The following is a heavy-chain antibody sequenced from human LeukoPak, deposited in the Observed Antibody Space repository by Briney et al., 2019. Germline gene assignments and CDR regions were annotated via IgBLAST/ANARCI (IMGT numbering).Heavy chain of an antibody. CDR1: GFTFSSYG. V-gene: IGHV3-30*02. D-gene: IGHD6-19*01. J-gene: IGHJ5*02. Sequence: PGGSLRLSCAASGFTFSSYGMHWVRQAPGKGLDWVAFIHHDGSNKYYADSVRGRFTISRDNSKNTLYLQMNSLRAEDTAVYYCAKDLEHSSGWYAVILDAGPNWFDPWGQGTLVTVSS. CDR2: IHHDGSNK. CDR3: AKDLEHSSGWYAVILDAGPNWFDP.